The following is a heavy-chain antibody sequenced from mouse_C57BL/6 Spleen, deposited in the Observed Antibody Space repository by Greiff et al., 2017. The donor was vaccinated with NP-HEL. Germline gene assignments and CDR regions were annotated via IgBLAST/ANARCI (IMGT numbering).Heavy chain of an antibody. Sequence: QVQLQQSGPGLVQPSQSLSITCTASGFALTSYGVHWVRQPPGKGLEWLGVIWSGGSTDYNAAFISRLSISKDNAKSQVFFKMNSLQADDTAIYYCAKTGNWYFDVWGTGTTVTVSS. CDR1: GFALTSYG. V-gene: IGHV2-4*01. CDR2: IWSGGST. J-gene: IGHJ1*03. D-gene: IGHD1-1*01. CDR3: AKTGNWYFDV.